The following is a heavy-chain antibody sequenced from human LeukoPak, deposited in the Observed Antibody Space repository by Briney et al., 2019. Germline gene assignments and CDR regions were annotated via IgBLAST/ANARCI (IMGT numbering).Heavy chain of an antibody. J-gene: IGHJ5*02. D-gene: IGHD2-2*01. CDR1: GYTFTSYG. V-gene: IGHV1-18*01. CDR2: ISAYNGNT. CDR3: ARDAWAYCSSTSCHPPSRFDP. Sequence: ASVKVSCKASGYTFTSYGISWVRQAPGQGLEWMGWISAYNGNTNYAQKLQGRVTMTTDTSTSTAYMELRSLRSDDTAVYYCARDAWAYCSSTSCHPPSRFDPWGQGTLVTVSS.